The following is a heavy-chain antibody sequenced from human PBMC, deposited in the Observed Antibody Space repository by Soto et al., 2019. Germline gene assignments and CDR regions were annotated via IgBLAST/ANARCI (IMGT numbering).Heavy chain of an antibody. CDR3: ARKRGTYYDFWSGPAAPMDV. Sequence: PSETLSLTCTVSGGSLGSYYWSWIRQPPGKGLEWIGYVFYTGRANYNASLKSRVSISLDTSNYQFSLKLSSVTAADTAVYYCARKRGTYYDFWSGPAAPMDVWGQGTTVTVSS. CDR2: VFYTGRA. V-gene: IGHV4-59*12. J-gene: IGHJ6*02. CDR1: GGSLGSYY. D-gene: IGHD3-3*01.